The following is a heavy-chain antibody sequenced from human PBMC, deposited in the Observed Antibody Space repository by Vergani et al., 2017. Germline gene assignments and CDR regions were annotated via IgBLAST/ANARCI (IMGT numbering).Heavy chain of an antibody. J-gene: IGHJ3*02. CDR1: GFTFSSYS. V-gene: IGHV3-21*01. CDR2: ISSSSSYI. D-gene: IGHD1-26*01. CDR3: ARDMVGSYYDAFDI. Sequence: EVQLVESGGGLVKPGGSLRLSCAASGFTFSSYSMNWVRQAPGKGLEWVSSISSSSSYIYYADSVKGRFTISRDNDKNSLYLQMNSLRAEDTAVYYCARDMVGSYYDAFDIWGQGTMVTVSS.